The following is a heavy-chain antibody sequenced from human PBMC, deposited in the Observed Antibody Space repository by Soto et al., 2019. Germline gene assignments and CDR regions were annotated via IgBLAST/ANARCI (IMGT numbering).Heavy chain of an antibody. Sequence: SETLSLICTASGASISSYYWSWLRPPPQRGVGRVGYISNSGSTNYTHTLKSRVTITVDTSTNPFYLKLSSVTAADTAVYYCARHAGGYDRPYPQQLPRGWFDPWGQGTLVTVSS. J-gene: IGHJ5*02. CDR1: GASISSYY. V-gene: IGHV4-59*08. CDR3: ARHAGGYDRPYPQQLPRGWFDP. CDR2: ISNSGST. D-gene: IGHD6-13*01.